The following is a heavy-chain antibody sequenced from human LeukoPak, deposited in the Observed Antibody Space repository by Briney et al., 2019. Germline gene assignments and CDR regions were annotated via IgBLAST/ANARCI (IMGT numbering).Heavy chain of an antibody. J-gene: IGHJ5*02. CDR3: ARRGALRYYDSSGYYST. V-gene: IGHV4-34*01. CDR2: INHSGST. D-gene: IGHD3-22*01. CDR1: GGSFSGYY. Sequence: SETLSLTCAVYGGSFSGYYWSWIRQPSGKGLEWIGEINHSGSTNYNPSLKSRVTISVDTSKNQFSLKLSSVTAADTAVYYCARRGALRYYDSSGYYSTWGQGTLVTVSS.